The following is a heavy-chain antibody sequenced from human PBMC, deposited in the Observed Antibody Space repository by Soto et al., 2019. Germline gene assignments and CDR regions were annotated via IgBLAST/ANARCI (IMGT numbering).Heavy chain of an antibody. CDR3: AKDRGIIVKAGDAFDV. V-gene: IGHV3-23*01. CDR1: GFTLSMSA. J-gene: IGHJ3*01. D-gene: IGHD3-16*02. Sequence: GGSLRLSXASSGFTLSMSAVNWVRQAPGKGLEWVSYISDSGDRTYYADSVKGRFTISRDRSKNTVSLQMDSLRAEDTAVYYCAKDRGIIVKAGDAFDVWGQGTKVTVSS. CDR2: ISDSGDRT.